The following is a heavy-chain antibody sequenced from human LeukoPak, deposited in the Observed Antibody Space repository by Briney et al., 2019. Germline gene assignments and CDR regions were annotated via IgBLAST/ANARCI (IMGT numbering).Heavy chain of an antibody. CDR2: INPNSGGT. Sequence: ASVKVSCKASGYTFTGYYMHWVRQAPGQGLERMGWINPNSGGTNYAQKFQGRVTMTRDTSISTAYMELSRLRSDDTAVYYCARDRGVITMVRGVKFWFDPWGQGTLVTVSS. CDR3: ARDRGVITMVRGVKFWFDP. D-gene: IGHD3-10*01. V-gene: IGHV1-2*02. J-gene: IGHJ5*02. CDR1: GYTFTGYY.